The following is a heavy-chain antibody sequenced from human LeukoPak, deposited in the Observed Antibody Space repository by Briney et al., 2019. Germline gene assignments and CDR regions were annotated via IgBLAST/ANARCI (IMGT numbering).Heavy chain of an antibody. CDR1: GYSISSGYY. CDR3: ARLSGALVRHPIYHFDY. Sequence: TETLSLTCAVSGYSISSGYYWGWIRQPPGKGLEWIGNVYHSGSTYKNPSIKSRVSISLDTSNNQFSLKLTSATAADTAIYYCARLSGALVRHPIYHFDYWGQGTLVTVSS. J-gene: IGHJ4*02. V-gene: IGHV4-38-2*01. CDR2: VYHSGST. D-gene: IGHD1-26*01.